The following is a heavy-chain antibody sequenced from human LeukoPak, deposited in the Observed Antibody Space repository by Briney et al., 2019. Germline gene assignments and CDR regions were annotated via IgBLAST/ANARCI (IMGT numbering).Heavy chain of an antibody. CDR3: ARFPRYYYDSSGSPGAFDI. CDR2: IWYDGSNK. J-gene: IGHJ3*02. V-gene: IGHV3-33*01. CDR1: GFTFSSYG. Sequence: GGPLRLSCAASGFTFSSYGMHWVRQAPGKGLEWVAVIWYDGSNKYYADSVKGRFTISRDNSKNTLYLQMNSLRAEDTAVYYCARFPRYYYDSSGSPGAFDIWGQGTMVTVSS. D-gene: IGHD3-22*01.